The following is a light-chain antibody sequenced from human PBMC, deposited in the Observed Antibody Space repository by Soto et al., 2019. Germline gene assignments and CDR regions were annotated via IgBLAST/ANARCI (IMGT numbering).Light chain of an antibody. CDR2: GAS. V-gene: IGKV3-20*01. J-gene: IGKJ1*01. CDR3: QQYGSSGT. Sequence: TQSPASLSASVGDRVTITCRASQSISSYLNWYQQKPGQAPRLLIYGASNRATGIPDRFSGSGSGTDFTLTISRLEPEDFAVYYCQQYGSSGTFGQGTKVDIK. CDR1: QSISSY.